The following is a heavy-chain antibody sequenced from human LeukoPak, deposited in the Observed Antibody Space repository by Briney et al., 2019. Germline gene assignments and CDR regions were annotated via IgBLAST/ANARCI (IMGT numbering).Heavy chain of an antibody. Sequence: GGSLRLSCAASGFTFSNYSMNWVRQAPGKGLEWVSSISSSSSYIYYADSVKGRFTISTDNAKNSLYLQMNSLRAEDTAVYYCARDMTGVAAHYWGQGTLVTVSS. J-gene: IGHJ4*02. CDR3: ARDMTGVAAHY. D-gene: IGHD2-15*01. V-gene: IGHV3-21*01. CDR2: ISSSSSYI. CDR1: GFTFSNYS.